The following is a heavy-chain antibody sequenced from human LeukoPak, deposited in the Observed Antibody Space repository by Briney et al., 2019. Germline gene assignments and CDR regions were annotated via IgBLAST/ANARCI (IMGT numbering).Heavy chain of an antibody. V-gene: IGHV3-23*01. CDR3: ARDNAFRGYYYDSSGFPYYFDY. CDR2: ISGSGDST. Sequence: GGSLRLSCAASGFTFSNYAMSWVRQAPGKGLEWVSGISGSGDSTYYADSVKGRFTISRDNSKNTLYLQMNSLRAEDTAVYYCARDNAFRGYYYDSSGFPYYFDYWGQGTLVTVSS. J-gene: IGHJ4*02. CDR1: GFTFSNYA. D-gene: IGHD3-22*01.